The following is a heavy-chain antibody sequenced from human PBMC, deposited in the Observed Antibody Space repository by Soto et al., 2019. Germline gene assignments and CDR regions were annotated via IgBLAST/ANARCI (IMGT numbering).Heavy chain of an antibody. V-gene: IGHV3-33*01. Sequence: GGSLRLSCAASGFTFSSYGMHWVRQAPGKGLEWVAVIWYDGSNKYYADSVKGRFTISRDNSKNTLYLQMNSLRAEDTAVYYCARERRLASPYYYYGMDVWGQGTTVTSP. CDR3: ARERRLASPYYYYGMDV. CDR2: IWYDGSNK. CDR1: GFTFSSYG. J-gene: IGHJ6*02.